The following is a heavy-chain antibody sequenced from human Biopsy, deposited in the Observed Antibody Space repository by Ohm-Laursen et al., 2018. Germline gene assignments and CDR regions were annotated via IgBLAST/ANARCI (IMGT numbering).Heavy chain of an antibody. Sequence: TLSLTCTLSGASVRSHFLTWIRQPPGQGLQWIGTISNSGTTKSSPSLKSRVNITLHTSKTQLSLKLTSVTAADAAVYYCARLSTLFGVADFTDDWGQGTLVTVSS. V-gene: IGHV4-59*08. CDR2: ISNSGTT. D-gene: IGHD3-3*01. CDR1: GASVRSHF. CDR3: ARLSTLFGVADFTDD. J-gene: IGHJ4*02.